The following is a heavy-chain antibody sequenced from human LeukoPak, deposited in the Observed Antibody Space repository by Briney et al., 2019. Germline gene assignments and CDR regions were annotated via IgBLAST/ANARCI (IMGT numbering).Heavy chain of an antibody. V-gene: IGHV5-51*01. J-gene: IGHJ5*02. Sequence: GESLKISCQASGYSITSSWIGWACQMPGKGLEWMAIINPGDSDTRYSPSFQGQVTISADKSISTVYLQWGSLKASDTAMYYCARQPGAGWFDPWGQGTLVTVSS. CDR3: ARQPGAGWFDP. CDR2: INPGDSDT. D-gene: IGHD3-10*01. CDR1: GYSITSSW.